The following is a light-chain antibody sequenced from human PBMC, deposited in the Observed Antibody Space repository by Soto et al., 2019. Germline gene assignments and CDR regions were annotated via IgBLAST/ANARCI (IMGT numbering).Light chain of an antibody. V-gene: IGKV1-17*01. CDR2: AVS. CDR1: QDIRNE. CDR3: LQHISYPHT. J-gene: IGKJ2*01. Sequence: DTQMTPSPSSLSASVGDRVTITCRASQDIRNELAWYQQKSVKAPKRLIYAVSSLESGVPSRFSGSRSGTEFTLTITSLQPEDFATYYCLQHISYPHTFGQGTKVDIK.